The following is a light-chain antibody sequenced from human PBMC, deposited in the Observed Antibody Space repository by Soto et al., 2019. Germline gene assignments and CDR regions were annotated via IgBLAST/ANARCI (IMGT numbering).Light chain of an antibody. CDR2: YAS. Sequence: EVVVTQSPATLSASVGERATISCRASQRVNSNLAWYQQKPGQAPRLLIYYASTRATGIPARFSGSGSGTEYTLTISSLQSEDFAVYYCQQYNNWPLTFGGGTKVEIK. CDR1: QRVNSN. CDR3: QQYNNWPLT. V-gene: IGKV3-15*01. J-gene: IGKJ4*01.